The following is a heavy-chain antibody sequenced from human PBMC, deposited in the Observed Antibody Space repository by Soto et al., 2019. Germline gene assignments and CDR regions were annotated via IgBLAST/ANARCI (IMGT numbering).Heavy chain of an antibody. D-gene: IGHD3-3*01. Sequence: ASVKVSCKASGYTFTSYAMHWVRQAPGQRLEWMGWINAGNGNTKYSQKFQGRVTITRDTSASTAYMELSSLRSEDTAVYYCARDVQIYDFWSGYYNGTSFDYWGQGTLVTVSS. V-gene: IGHV1-3*01. CDR2: INAGNGNT. J-gene: IGHJ4*02. CDR1: GYTFTSYA. CDR3: ARDVQIYDFWSGYYNGTSFDY.